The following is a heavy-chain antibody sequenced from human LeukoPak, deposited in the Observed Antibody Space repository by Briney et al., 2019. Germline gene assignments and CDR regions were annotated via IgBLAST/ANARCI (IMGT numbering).Heavy chain of an antibody. CDR2: ISGSGGST. Sequence: GGSLRLSCAASGFTFSSYAMSWVRQAPGKGLEWVSAISGSGGSTYYADSVKGRFTISRDNSKKTVYLQMISLRAEDTAVYYCARGRLEGVSDDDYFDYWGRGTLVTVSS. J-gene: IGHJ4*02. CDR3: ARGRLEGVSDDDYFDY. D-gene: IGHD6-19*01. V-gene: IGHV3-23*01. CDR1: GFTFSSYA.